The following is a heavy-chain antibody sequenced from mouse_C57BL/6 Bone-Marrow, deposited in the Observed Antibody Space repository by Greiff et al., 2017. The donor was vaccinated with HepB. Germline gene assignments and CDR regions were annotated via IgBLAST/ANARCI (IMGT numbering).Heavy chain of an antibody. Sequence: QVQLQQPGAELVKPGASVKLSCKASGYTFTSYWMHWVKQRPGQGLEWIGMIHPNSGSTNYNEKFKSKATLTVDKSSSTAYMQLSSLTSEDSAVYYCARIYYSNHKVLDVWGTGTTVTVSS. CDR1: GYTFTSYW. V-gene: IGHV1-64*01. CDR3: ARIYYSNHKVLDV. D-gene: IGHD2-5*01. CDR2: IHPNSGST. J-gene: IGHJ1*03.